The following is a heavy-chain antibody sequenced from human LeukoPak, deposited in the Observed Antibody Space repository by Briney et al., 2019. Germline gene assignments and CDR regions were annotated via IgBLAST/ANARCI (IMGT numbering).Heavy chain of an antibody. Sequence: PGGSLRLSCADSGFTFSRYWMHWVRHTPGKGLVWVSCISADGSVTRYADSVKGRFTISRDNTKSTLYRQMHSLRAEDTAVYYCATAGGDGSRMGFDPWGQGTLVTVSS. CDR1: GFTFSRYW. J-gene: IGHJ5*02. V-gene: IGHV3-74*01. D-gene: IGHD2-15*01. CDR2: ISADGSVT. CDR3: ATAGGDGSRMGFDP.